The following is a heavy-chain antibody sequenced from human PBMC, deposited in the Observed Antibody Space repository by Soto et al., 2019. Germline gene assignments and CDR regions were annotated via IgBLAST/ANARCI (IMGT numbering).Heavy chain of an antibody. CDR1: GYTFTSYA. D-gene: IGHD3-10*01. CDR2: INAGNGNT. J-gene: IGHJ4*02. Sequence: QVQLVQSGAEEKKPGASVKVSCKASGYTFTSYAMHWVRQAPGQRLEWMGWINAGNGNTKYSQKFQGRVTITRDTSASTAYMELSRLGSEDTAVYYSARDPREVRRFDYWGQGTLVTVSS. CDR3: ARDPREVRRFDY. V-gene: IGHV1-3*05.